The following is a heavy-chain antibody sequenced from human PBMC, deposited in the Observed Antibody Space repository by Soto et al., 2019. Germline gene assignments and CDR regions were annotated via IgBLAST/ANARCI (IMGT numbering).Heavy chain of an antibody. V-gene: IGHV4-31*03. Sequence: NPSETLSLTCTVSGGSISSCHYYWSWIRQHPGKGLEWIGFIYDSGSTYYNPSLKSRVSISRDTSQNQFSLKLTSVTAADTAVYYCARQGGSSSAGADGMDVWGQGTTVTVSS. J-gene: IGHJ6*02. CDR3: ARQGGSSSAGADGMDV. D-gene: IGHD6-6*01. CDR1: GGSISSCHYY. CDR2: IYDSGST.